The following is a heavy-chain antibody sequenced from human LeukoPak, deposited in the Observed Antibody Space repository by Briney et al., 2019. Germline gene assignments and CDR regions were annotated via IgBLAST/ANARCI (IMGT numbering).Heavy chain of an antibody. CDR2: ISSSGSTI. V-gene: IGHV3-11*01. CDR1: GFTFSDYY. J-gene: IGHJ4*02. D-gene: IGHD5-18*01. CDR3: ASRFGYSYGYPFDY. Sequence: PGGSLRLSSAAPGFTFSDYYMSWIRQAPGKGLEWVSYISSSGSTIYYADSVKGRFTISRDNAKNSLYLQMNSLRAEDTAVYYCASRFGYSYGYPFDYWSQRTLVTVSS.